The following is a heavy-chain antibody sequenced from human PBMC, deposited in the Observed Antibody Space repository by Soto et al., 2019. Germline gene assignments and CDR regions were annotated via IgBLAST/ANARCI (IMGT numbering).Heavy chain of an antibody. V-gene: IGHV3-23*01. CDR2: ISKSGGDT. J-gene: IGHJ6*02. Sequence: GGSLRLSCAASGFTFTKYAMTWVRQAPVKGLEWVSSISKSGGDTYYADSVKGRFTISRDNSKNTLYLQMNSLRVEDTAVYYCASDLSGRADVWGQGTTVTVSS. CDR3: ASDLSGRADV. D-gene: IGHD2-21*01. CDR1: GFTFTKYA.